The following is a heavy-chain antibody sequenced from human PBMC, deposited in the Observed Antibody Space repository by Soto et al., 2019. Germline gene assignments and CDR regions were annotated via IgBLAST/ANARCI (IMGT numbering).Heavy chain of an antibody. CDR1: GYSFTSYW. CDR2: IDPSDSYT. CDR3: ARHDSHYDILTGYPRDDAFDI. Sequence: GESLKISCQGSGYSFTSYWFSWVRQMPGKGLEWMGRIDPSDSYTNYSPSFQGHVTISADKSISTAYLQWSSLKASDTAMYYCARHDSHYDILTGYPRDDAFDIWGQGTMVTVS. D-gene: IGHD3-9*01. J-gene: IGHJ3*02. V-gene: IGHV5-10-1*01.